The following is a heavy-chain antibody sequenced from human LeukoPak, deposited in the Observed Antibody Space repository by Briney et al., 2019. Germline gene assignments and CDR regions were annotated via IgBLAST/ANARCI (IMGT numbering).Heavy chain of an antibody. CDR1: GYTFTSYA. J-gene: IGHJ4*02. V-gene: IGHV1-3*01. Sequence: ASVKVSCKASGYTFTSYAMHWVRQAPGQRLEWMGWINAGNGNTKYSQKFQGRVTITRDTSASTAYMELSSLRSEDTAVYYCARHPDRAAAGTGSDYWGQGTLVTVSS. CDR2: INAGNGNT. CDR3: ARHPDRAAAGTGSDY. D-gene: IGHD6-13*01.